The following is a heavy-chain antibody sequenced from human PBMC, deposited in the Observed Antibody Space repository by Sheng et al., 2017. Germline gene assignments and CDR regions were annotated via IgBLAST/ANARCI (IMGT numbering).Heavy chain of an antibody. Sequence: QVQLQESGPGLVKPSETLSLTCTVSGGSVSSHYWSWLRQTPGKGLEWIGFIFQDGRTDFNPSLKSRVAGSMDTSKNQFSLNLSSVTTADTAVYYCAREVLERSFDYWGQGILVTVSS. D-gene: IGHD1-1*01. J-gene: IGHJ4*01. V-gene: IGHV4-59*02. CDR1: GGSVSSHY. CDR3: AREVLERSFDY. CDR2: IFQDGRT.